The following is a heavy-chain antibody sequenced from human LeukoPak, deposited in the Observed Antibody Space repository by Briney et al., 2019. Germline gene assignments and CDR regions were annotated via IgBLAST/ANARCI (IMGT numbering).Heavy chain of an antibody. CDR2: ISSSSSTI. J-gene: IGHJ4*02. Sequence: GESLRLSCAASGFTFSSYSMNWVRQAPGKGLEWVSYISSSSSTIYYADSVKGRFTISRDNSKNTLYLQMNSLRAEDTAVYYCAKTYYDYVWGSSLFDYWGQGTLVTVSS. CDR3: AKTYYDYVWGSSLFDY. D-gene: IGHD3-16*01. CDR1: GFTFSSYS. V-gene: IGHV3-48*01.